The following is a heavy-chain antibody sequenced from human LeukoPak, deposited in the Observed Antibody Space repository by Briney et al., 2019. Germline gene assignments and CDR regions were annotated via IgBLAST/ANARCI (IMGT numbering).Heavy chain of an antibody. D-gene: IGHD3-10*01. J-gene: IGHJ4*02. CDR1: GYTFSGYY. Sequence: ASVKVSCKASGYTFSGYYMHWARQAPGQGLEWMGWISAYNGNTNYAQKLQGRVTMTTDTSTSTAYMELRSLRSDDTAVYYCARDYGHGPQDYWGQGTLVTVSS. CDR2: ISAYNGNT. CDR3: ARDYGHGPQDY. V-gene: IGHV1-18*04.